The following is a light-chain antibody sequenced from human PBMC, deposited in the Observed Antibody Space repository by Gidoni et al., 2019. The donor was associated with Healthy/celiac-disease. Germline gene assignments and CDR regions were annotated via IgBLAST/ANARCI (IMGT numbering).Light chain of an antibody. Sequence: DIQMTQSPSSLSASVRDTVTITCRASQSIRTTTVSWYQQPPGKVPNLLIYGASSLETGVPSRFSGSGSGTDFTLTITSLQPEDFATYYCQQTHSFPYTFGQGSKLDI. CDR2: GAS. V-gene: IGKV1-39*01. CDR3: QQTHSFPYT. CDR1: QSIRTTT. J-gene: IGKJ2*01.